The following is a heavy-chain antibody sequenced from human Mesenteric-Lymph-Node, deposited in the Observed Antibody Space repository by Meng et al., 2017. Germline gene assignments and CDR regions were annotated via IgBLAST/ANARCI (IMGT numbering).Heavy chain of an antibody. CDR1: GITFKDAW. CDR3: TPDPWGY. CDR2: IKSNGDGGTT. J-gene: IGHJ4*02. Sequence: VQLVESGGGFVTPGVSLRLSCAVSGITFKDAWMSWVRQAPGKGLEWVGRIKSNGDGGTTDYAAHVKGRFTISRDDSKNTLFLQMDSLKTEDTAVYYCTPDPWGYWGQGTLVTVSS. V-gene: IGHV3-15*01. D-gene: IGHD3-16*01.